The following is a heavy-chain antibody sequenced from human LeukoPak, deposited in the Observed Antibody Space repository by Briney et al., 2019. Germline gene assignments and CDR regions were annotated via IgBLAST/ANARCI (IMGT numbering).Heavy chain of an antibody. D-gene: IGHD2-2*01. J-gene: IGHJ5*02. CDR2: IYWNDDK. V-gene: IGHV2-5*01. Sequence: SGPTLVNPTQTLTLTCTFSGFSLNSHGVGVGWVRQPPGKALEWLALIYWNDDKRYSPSLQTRLTITKDTSRNQVVLTMTTMDPVDTATYYCIHRRVVGILAEWFDPWGQGTLVTVSS. CDR1: GFSLNSHGVG. CDR3: IHRRVVGILAEWFDP.